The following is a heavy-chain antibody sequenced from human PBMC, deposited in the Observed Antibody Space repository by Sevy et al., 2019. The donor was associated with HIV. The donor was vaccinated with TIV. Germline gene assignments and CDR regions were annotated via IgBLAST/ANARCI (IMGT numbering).Heavy chain of an antibody. J-gene: IGHJ4*02. Sequence: ASVKVSCKASGYTFTSYGISWVRQAPGQGLEWMGWISADNGNTNYAQKLQGRVTMTTDTSTSTAYMELRSLRSDDTAVYYCAREMNGRYSGYDPSWGLDYWGQGTLVTVSS. D-gene: IGHD5-12*01. CDR2: ISADNGNT. CDR1: GYTFTSYG. CDR3: AREMNGRYSGYDPSWGLDY. V-gene: IGHV1-18*01.